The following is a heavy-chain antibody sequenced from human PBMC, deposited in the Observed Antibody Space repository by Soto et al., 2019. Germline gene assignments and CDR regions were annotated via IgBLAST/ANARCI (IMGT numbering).Heavy chain of an antibody. J-gene: IGHJ4*02. Sequence: XSVKVSFKTSGYTFTNYDILWVRQGPGQGLECMGWMNPYNGNTGYAQNLQGRVTMTRNTSIGTAYMELSSLRSDDTAIYYCARGPGDLGYLDYWGQGALVTVSS. CDR1: GYTFTNYD. CDR2: MNPYNGNT. D-gene: IGHD5-18*01. V-gene: IGHV1-8*01. CDR3: ARGPGDLGYLDY.